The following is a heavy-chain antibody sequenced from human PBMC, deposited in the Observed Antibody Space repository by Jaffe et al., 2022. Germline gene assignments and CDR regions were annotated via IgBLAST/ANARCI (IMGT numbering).Heavy chain of an antibody. CDR2: INHSGST. CDR3: ARGPRYYGSGSYYRTYYFDY. Sequence: QVQLQQWGAGLLKPSETLSLTCAVYGGSFSGYYWSWIRQPPGKGLEWIGEINHSGSTNYNPSLKSRVTISVDTSKNQFSLKLSSVTAADTAVYYCARGPRYYGSGSYYRTYYFDYWGQGTLVTVSS. V-gene: IGHV4-34*01. J-gene: IGHJ4*02. D-gene: IGHD3-10*01. CDR1: GGSFSGYY.